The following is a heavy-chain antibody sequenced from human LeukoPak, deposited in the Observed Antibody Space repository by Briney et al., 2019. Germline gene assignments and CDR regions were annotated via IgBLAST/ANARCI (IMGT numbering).Heavy chain of an antibody. D-gene: IGHD3-22*01. CDR1: GGSISSSNW. Sequence: SETLSLTCAVSGGSISSSNWWTWVRQPPGKGLEWMGEIYHSGSANYNPSLKSRVTISVDKSKNQFSLKLSSVTAADTAVYYCARDKGYDYDSSGHFDYWGQGTLVTVPS. V-gene: IGHV4-4*02. CDR3: ARDKGYDYDSSGHFDY. J-gene: IGHJ4*02. CDR2: IYHSGSA.